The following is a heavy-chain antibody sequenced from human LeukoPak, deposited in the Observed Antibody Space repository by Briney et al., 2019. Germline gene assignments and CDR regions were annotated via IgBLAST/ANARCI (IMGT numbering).Heavy chain of an antibody. Sequence: SETLSLTCTVSGGSISSSIYYWGWIRQPPGKGLEWIGSIHHSGTTYYNPSLKSRVTISVDTSKIQFSLKVRSVTAADTAVYYCAREAPYSSGWHLDYWGQGTLVTVSS. CDR1: GGSISSSIYY. CDR3: AREAPYSSGWHLDY. V-gene: IGHV4-39*07. D-gene: IGHD6-19*01. CDR2: IHHSGTT. J-gene: IGHJ4*02.